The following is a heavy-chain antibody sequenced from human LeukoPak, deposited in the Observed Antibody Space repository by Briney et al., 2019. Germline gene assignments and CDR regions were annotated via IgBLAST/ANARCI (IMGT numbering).Heavy chain of an antibody. CDR3: ARPRTYYDFWRGYPPFDY. J-gene: IGHJ4*02. CDR1: GGTFSNYA. V-gene: IGHV1-69*01. Sequence: GSSVNVSCKASGGTFSNYAISWVRQAPGQGLEWMGGIITNYGTTNYAQKYQGRVTITADESTTTVYMEPSSLRSEDTAVYYCARPRTYYDFWRGYPPFDYWGQGTLVTVSS. D-gene: IGHD3-3*01. CDR2: IITNYGTT.